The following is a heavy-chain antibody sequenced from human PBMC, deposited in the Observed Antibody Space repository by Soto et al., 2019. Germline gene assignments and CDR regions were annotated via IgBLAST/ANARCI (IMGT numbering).Heavy chain of an antibody. CDR1: GFTVSSYD. J-gene: IGHJ6*02. CDR3: ARDFRLAAAGLRYYSYVMDV. Sequence: GGSLGLSCAASGFTVSSYDMHWVRQATGKGLEWVSAIGTAGDTYYPGSVKGRFTISRENAKNSLYLQMNSLRAGDTAVYYSARDFRLAAAGLRYYSYVMDVWGQGTTVTV. CDR2: IGTAGDT. D-gene: IGHD6-13*01. V-gene: IGHV3-13*01.